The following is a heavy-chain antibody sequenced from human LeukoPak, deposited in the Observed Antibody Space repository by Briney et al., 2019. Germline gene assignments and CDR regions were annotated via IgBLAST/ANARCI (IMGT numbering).Heavy chain of an antibody. V-gene: IGHV4-34*01. CDR3: ARGVYDFWSGYSVKSHFDY. J-gene: IGHJ4*02. CDR2: INHSGST. CDR1: GGSFSGYY. Sequence: SETLSLICAVYGGSFSGYYWSWIRQPPGKGLEWIGEINHSGSTNYNPSLKSRVTISVDTSKNQFSLKLSSVTAADTAVYYCARGVYDFWSGYSVKSHFDYWGQGTLVTVSS. D-gene: IGHD3-3*01.